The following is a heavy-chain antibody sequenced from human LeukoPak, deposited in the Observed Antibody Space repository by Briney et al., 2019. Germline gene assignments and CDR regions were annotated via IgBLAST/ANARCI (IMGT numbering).Heavy chain of an antibody. V-gene: IGHV1-69*01. Sequence: SVKVSCKASGGTFSSYAISWVRQAPGQGLEWMGVIIPIFGTANYAQKFQGRVTITADESTSTAYMELSSLRSEDTAVYYCARTDLDCSSTSCYTSGSRWPYYYYYMDVWGKRTTVTVSS. CDR2: IIPIFGTA. J-gene: IGHJ6*03. D-gene: IGHD2-2*02. CDR1: GGTFSSYA. CDR3: ARTDLDCSSTSCYTSGSRWPYYYYYMDV.